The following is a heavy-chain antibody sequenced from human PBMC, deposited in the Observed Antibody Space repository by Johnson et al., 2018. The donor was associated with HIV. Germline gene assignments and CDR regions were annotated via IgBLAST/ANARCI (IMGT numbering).Heavy chain of an antibody. J-gene: IGHJ3*02. CDR2: ISYDGSNK. CDR1: GFTFSSYA. CDR3: VTRDPKHRPGAFDI. Sequence: QMQLVESGGGVVQPGRSLRLSCAASGFTFSSYAMHWVRQAPGKGLEWVAVISYDGSNKYYADSVRGRFTISRDNSRNTLFLQMNSLRAEDTAVYYCVTRDPKHRPGAFDIWGQGTMVTVSS. V-gene: IGHV3-30*04. D-gene: IGHD1-14*01.